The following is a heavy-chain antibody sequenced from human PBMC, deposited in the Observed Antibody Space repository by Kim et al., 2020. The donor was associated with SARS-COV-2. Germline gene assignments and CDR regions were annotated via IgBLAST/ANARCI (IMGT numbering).Heavy chain of an antibody. V-gene: IGHV4-59*08. CDR1: GASITTYY. J-gene: IGHJ4*02. Sequence: SETLSLTCSVSGASITTYYWNWIRQPPGKGLEWIGYVYKTGSTNYNPSLRSRVTISIDTSKNQFSLKLRSVTAADTAVYYCARLSKVREFSLEYWGQGSLVTVPS. CDR2: VYKTGST. CDR3: ARLSKVREFSLEY. D-gene: IGHD3-10*01.